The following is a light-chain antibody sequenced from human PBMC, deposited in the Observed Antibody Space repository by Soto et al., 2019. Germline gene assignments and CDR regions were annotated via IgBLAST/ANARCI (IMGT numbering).Light chain of an antibody. CDR3: QQYDSYSWT. V-gene: IGKV1-5*01. CDR2: DVS. CDR1: QSVTNW. Sequence: STLSASVGERVTITCRASQSVTNWLAWYQQKPGKAPKLLIYDVSSLESGVPSRFSGSGSGTEFILTISSLQPEDFATYYCQQYDSYSWTFGQGTKVDIK. J-gene: IGKJ1*01.